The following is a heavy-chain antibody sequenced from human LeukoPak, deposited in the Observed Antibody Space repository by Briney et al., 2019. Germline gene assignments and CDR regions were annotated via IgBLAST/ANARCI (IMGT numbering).Heavy chain of an antibody. CDR3: ARQGSSGEYMN. V-gene: IGHV4-38-2*02. J-gene: IGHJ4*02. D-gene: IGHD6-19*01. Sequence: SETLSLTCSVSGYSITGGFHWGWIRQPPGKGLEWIGSIYYSGNTYYNPSLKSRVTMSADTSKNQFSLRLTSVTAADTAVYYCARQGSSGEYMNWGQGTLVTVSS. CDR1: GYSITGGFH. CDR2: IYYSGNT.